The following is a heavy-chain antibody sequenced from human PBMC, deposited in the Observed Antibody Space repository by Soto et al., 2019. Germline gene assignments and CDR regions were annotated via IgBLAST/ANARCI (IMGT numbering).Heavy chain of an antibody. Sequence: EVQLVESGGGLVQPGGSLRLSCAASGFTVSSNYMSWVRQAPGKGLEWVSVIYSGGSTYYADSVKGRFTISRDNSKNTLYLQRNSLGAEDTAVYDCARDMVRGMDVWGQGTTVTVSS. CDR2: IYSGGST. CDR1: GFTVSSNY. J-gene: IGHJ6*02. V-gene: IGHV3-66*01. CDR3: ARDMVRGMDV. D-gene: IGHD3-10*01.